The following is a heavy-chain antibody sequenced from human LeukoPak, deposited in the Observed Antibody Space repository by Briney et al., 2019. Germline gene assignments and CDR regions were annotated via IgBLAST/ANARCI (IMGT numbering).Heavy chain of an antibody. D-gene: IGHD6-13*01. CDR3: ARHVGSSSWQNFDY. J-gene: IGHJ4*02. CDR2: IHYSGST. V-gene: IGHV4-59*08. Sequence: SETLSLTCSVSGGSISSYYWSWIRQPPGKGLEWIGYIHYSGSTNYNPSLKSRVTISVDTSKNQFSLKLSFVTAADTAVYYCARHVGSSSWQNFDYWGQGTLVTVSS. CDR1: GGSISSYY.